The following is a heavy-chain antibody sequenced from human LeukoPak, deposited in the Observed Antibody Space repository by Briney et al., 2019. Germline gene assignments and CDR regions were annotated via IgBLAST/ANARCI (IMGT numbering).Heavy chain of an antibody. CDR2: ISGSGGST. J-gene: IGHJ6*04. CDR3: AKFQDDILTGYYSYYYYGMGV. CDR1: GFTFSSYA. D-gene: IGHD3-9*01. Sequence: GGSLRLSCAASGFTFSSYAMSWVRQAPGEGLEWVSAISGSGGSTYYADSVKGRFTISRDNSKNTLYLQMNSLRAEDTAVYYCAKFQDDILTGYYSYYYYGMGVWGKGTTVTVSS. V-gene: IGHV3-23*01.